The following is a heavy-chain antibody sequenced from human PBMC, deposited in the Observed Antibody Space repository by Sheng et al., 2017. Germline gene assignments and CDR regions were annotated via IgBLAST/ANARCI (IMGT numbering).Heavy chain of an antibody. J-gene: IGHJ6*03. CDR3: ARDGNLGGSSSHYYYMDV. D-gene: IGHD6-6*01. Sequence: QVQLVESGGGVVQPGRSLRLSCAASGFTFSSYAMHWVRQAPGKGLEWVAVISYDGSNKYYADSVKGRFTISRDNSKNTLYLQMNSLRAEDTAVYYCARDGNLGGSSSHYYYMDVWGKGTTVTVSS. CDR1: GFTFSSYA. V-gene: IGHV3-30-3*01. CDR2: ISYDGSNK.